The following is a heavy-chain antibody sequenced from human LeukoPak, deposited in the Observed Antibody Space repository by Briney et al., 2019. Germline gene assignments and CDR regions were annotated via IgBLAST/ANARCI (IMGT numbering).Heavy chain of an antibody. Sequence: GGSLRLSCAASGFTFNNYAIYWVRQAPGKGLEWVSGISGSGGNTYYADSVKGRFSVSRDNSTNTVFLQMHILRAEDTALSYCAKTTAGYSSGRYPGWPIDYWGQGTLVTVSS. D-gene: IGHD6-19*01. J-gene: IGHJ4*02. CDR3: AKTTAGYSSGRYPGWPIDY. CDR1: GFTFNNYA. V-gene: IGHV3-23*01. CDR2: ISGSGGNT.